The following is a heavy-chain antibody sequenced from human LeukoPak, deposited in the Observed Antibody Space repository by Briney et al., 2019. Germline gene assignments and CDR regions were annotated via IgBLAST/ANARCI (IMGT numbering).Heavy chain of an antibody. Sequence: SGGSLRLSCAASGFTFSSYWMHWVRQAPGKGLVWVSRINSDGTGTTYADSVKGRFTISRDNAKNTVYLQMNSLRAEDTAVYYCARDSTFVSGSSGAHWGQGTLVTVSS. V-gene: IGHV3-74*01. J-gene: IGHJ4*02. CDR2: INSDGTGT. CDR1: GFTFSSYW. D-gene: IGHD1-26*01. CDR3: ARDSTFVSGSSGAH.